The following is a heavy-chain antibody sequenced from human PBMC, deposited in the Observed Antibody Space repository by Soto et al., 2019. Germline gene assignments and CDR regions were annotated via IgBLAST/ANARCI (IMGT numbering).Heavy chain of an antibody. CDR2: MNPNSGNT. D-gene: IGHD4-4*01. V-gene: IGHV1-8*01. J-gene: IGHJ6*02. CDR1: GYTFTSYD. Sequence: ASVKVSCKASGYTFTSYDISWVRQATGQGPEWMGWMNPNSGNTDTAQKFQGRVTMTRTTSITTAYMELSSLSSEDTAVYFCARGQSAYSNLGYGMDVWGQGTTVTVSS. CDR3: ARGQSAYSNLGYGMDV.